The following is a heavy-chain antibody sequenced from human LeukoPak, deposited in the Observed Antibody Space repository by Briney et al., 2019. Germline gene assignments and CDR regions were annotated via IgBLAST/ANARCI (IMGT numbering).Heavy chain of an antibody. Sequence: GGSLRLSCAASGFTFSSYWMSWVRQAPGKGLEWVANIKQDGSEKYYVDSVKGRFTISRDNSRNTLYLQMNSLRAEDTAVYYCARGDDSSGYYWRGDSFDIWGQGTMVTVSS. J-gene: IGHJ3*02. CDR3: ARGDDSSGYYWRGDSFDI. V-gene: IGHV3-7*03. CDR2: IKQDGSEK. D-gene: IGHD3-22*01. CDR1: GFTFSSYW.